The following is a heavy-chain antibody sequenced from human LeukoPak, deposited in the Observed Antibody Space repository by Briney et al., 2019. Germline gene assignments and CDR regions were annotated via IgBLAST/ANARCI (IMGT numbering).Heavy chain of an antibody. CDR3: AKDLGGGSGCYDL. V-gene: IGHV3-30*18. J-gene: IGHJ2*01. Sequence: GRSLRLSCAASGFTFSSYGMHCVRQAPGKGLEWVAIISYDGSNKYYADSVQGRFTISRDNSKNTLYLQMNSLRAEDTAVYYCAKDLGGGSGCYDLWGRGTLVTVSS. CDR1: GFTFSSYG. CDR2: ISYDGSNK. D-gene: IGHD6-19*01.